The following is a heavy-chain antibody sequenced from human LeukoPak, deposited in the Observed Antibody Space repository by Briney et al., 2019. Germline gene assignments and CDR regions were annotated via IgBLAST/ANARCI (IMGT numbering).Heavy chain of an antibody. Sequence: SLKVSCKASGSTFSSYAISWVRHAPGQALEWMGRIIPIFGTANYAQKFQGRVTITTDESTSTAYMELSSLRSEDTAVYYCARDRDFWSGYYAIGGFDYWGQGTLVTVSS. J-gene: IGHJ4*02. CDR2: IIPIFGTA. CDR3: ARDRDFWSGYYAIGGFDY. D-gene: IGHD3-3*01. CDR1: GSTFSSYA. V-gene: IGHV1-69*05.